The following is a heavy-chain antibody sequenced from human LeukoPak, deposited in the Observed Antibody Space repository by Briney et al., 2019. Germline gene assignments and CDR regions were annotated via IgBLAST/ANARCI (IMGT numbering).Heavy chain of an antibody. CDR1: GYTFTSYT. D-gene: IGHD4-11*01. CDR2: ISAYNGNT. V-gene: IGHV1-18*01. CDR3: AREVATVTTDYYYYYMDV. Sequence: ASVKVSCKASGYTFTSYTIHWVRQAPGQRLEWMGWISAYNGNTNYAQKLQGRVTMTTDTSTSTAYMELRSLRSDDTAVYYCAREVATVTTDYYYYYMDVWGKGTTVTVSS. J-gene: IGHJ6*03.